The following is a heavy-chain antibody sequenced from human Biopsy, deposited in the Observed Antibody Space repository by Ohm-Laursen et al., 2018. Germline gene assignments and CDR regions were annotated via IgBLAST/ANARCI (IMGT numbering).Heavy chain of an antibody. CDR3: ARGEAARVNDNCRYRLDH. D-gene: IGHD1-1*01. V-gene: IGHV1-69*01. CDR2: IMPAFGVV. J-gene: IGHJ6*02. Sequence: GPSAYASRMASGGNLRSFGISWGRQAPGQGLEWMGGIMPAFGVVNYGQNLEGRVTIDADDSTTTVDLSRLTSEDTAVYYCARGEAARVNDNCRYRLDHWGQGTTVVVSS. CDR1: GGNLRSFG.